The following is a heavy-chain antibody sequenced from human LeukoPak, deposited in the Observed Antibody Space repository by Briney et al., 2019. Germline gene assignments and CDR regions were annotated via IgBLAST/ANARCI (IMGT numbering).Heavy chain of an antibody. D-gene: IGHD6-19*01. J-gene: IGHJ4*02. Sequence: GGSLRLSCGASGFIFSRYWMSWVRQAPGKGLEWVANIKQDGSEKYYVDSVKGRFTISRDNAKNSLYLQMNSLRAEDTAVYYCARSLRYSSGWYDAPLDYWGQGILVTVSS. V-gene: IGHV3-7*01. CDR1: GFIFSRYW. CDR2: IKQDGSEK. CDR3: ARSLRYSSGWYDAPLDY.